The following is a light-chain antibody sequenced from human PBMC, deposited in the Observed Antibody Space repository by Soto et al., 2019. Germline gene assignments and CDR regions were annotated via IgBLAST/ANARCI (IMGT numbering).Light chain of an antibody. CDR3: QQYNSTPPWT. J-gene: IGKJ1*01. Sequence: DIVMTQSPDSLAWSPGERATINCKSTQSVLYSSNNKNYLAWYQQKPGQPPKLPIYWASTRESGVPDRFSGSGSGTDFTLTISSLQAEDVAVYYCQQYNSTPPWTFGQGTKVEIK. V-gene: IGKV4-1*01. CDR1: QSVLYSSNNKNY. CDR2: WAS.